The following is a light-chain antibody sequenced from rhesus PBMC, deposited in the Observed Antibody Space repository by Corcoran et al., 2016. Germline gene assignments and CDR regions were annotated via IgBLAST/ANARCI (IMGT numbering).Light chain of an antibody. J-gene: IGKJ3*01. CDR2: KAS. Sequence: DIQMTQSPSSLSASVGDRVTITCRASENVNNFLNWYQQKPGKAPNLLIYKASSLQSGVPSRFSGSGSGTDFTLTIRSLQTEDVATYYCLQYSSSPFTFGPGTKV. V-gene: IGKV1-22*01. CDR1: ENVNNF. CDR3: LQYSSSPFT.